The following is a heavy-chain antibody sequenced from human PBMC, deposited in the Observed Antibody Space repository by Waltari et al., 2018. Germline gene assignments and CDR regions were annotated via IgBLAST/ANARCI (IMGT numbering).Heavy chain of an antibody. CDR2: IYYSGST. D-gene: IGHD7-27*01. CDR3: ARLGIGYYYYMDV. J-gene: IGHJ6*03. V-gene: IGHV4-59*01. CDR1: GGSISSYY. Sequence: QVQLQESGPGLVKPSETLSLTCTVSGGSISSYYWSWIRQPPGKGLEWIGYIYYSGSTNYNPSLKSRVTISVDTSKNQFSLKLSSVTAADTAVYYCARLGIGYYYYMDVWGKGTTVTVSS.